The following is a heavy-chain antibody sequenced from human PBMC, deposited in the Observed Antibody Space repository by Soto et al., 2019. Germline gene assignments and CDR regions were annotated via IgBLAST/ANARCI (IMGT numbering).Heavy chain of an antibody. J-gene: IGHJ6*02. D-gene: IGHD3-9*01. CDR3: ARGELTGYYPYYYYYGMDV. CDR2: IIPIFGTA. V-gene: IGHV1-69*12. CDR1: GGTFSSYA. Sequence: QVQLVQSGAEVKKPGSSVKVSCKASGGTFSSYAISWVRQAPGQGLEWMGGIIPIFGTANYAQKFQGRVTITADESTSTAYMELSGLRSEDTAVYYCARGELTGYYPYYYYYGMDVWGQGTTVTVSS.